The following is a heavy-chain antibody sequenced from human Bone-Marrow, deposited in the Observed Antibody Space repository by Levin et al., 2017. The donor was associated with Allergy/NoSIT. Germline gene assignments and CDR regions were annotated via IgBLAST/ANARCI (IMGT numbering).Heavy chain of an antibody. CDR2: IYFIENT. CDR1: GVSISNNYY. CDR3: ARSYSSSWYQSGYFDY. Sequence: SETLSLTCNVSGVSISNNYYWAWIRQPPGKGLEWLGNIYFIENTYYNPSLQSRVAISLDTSKNHFSLRLTSLTAADTAVYYCARSYSSSWYQSGYFDYWGQGILVTASS. J-gene: IGHJ4*02. D-gene: IGHD6-13*01. V-gene: IGHV4-39*07.